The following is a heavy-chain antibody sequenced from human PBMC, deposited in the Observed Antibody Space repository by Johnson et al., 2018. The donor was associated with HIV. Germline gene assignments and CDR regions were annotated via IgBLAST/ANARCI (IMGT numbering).Heavy chain of an antibody. Sequence: QVQLMESGGGLVQPGGSLRLSCAASGFTVSSYAMHWVRQAPGKGLEWVVVISYDGSNKYYPDSVKGRFTISRDNSKNTLYLQMNSLRAEDTAVYYCARDRGGGASGAFDIWGQGTMVTVSS. D-gene: IGHD1-26*01. J-gene: IGHJ3*02. V-gene: IGHV3-30*04. CDR1: GFTVSSYA. CDR3: ARDRGGGASGAFDI. CDR2: ISYDGSNK.